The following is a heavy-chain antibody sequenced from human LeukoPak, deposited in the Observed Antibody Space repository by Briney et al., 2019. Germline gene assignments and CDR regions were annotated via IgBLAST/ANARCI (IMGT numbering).Heavy chain of an antibody. CDR2: ISGSGGST. CDR1: GFTFSSYA. CDR3: VRDRGTYRPIDY. J-gene: IGHJ4*02. Sequence: GRSLRLSCAASGFTFSSYAMSWVRQAPGKGLEWVSAISGSGGSTYYADSVKGRFTISRDNAQNSLYLQMNSLRAEDTAIYYCVRDRGTYRPIDYWGQGTLVTVSS. D-gene: IGHD1-26*01. V-gene: IGHV3-23*01.